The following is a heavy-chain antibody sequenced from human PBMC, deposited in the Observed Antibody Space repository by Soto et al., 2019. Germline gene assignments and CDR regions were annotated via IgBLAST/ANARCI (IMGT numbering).Heavy chain of an antibody. J-gene: IGHJ4*02. CDR3: AKDLGWSSSVGYFDY. D-gene: IGHD6-6*01. CDR1: GFTFSSYA. Sequence: GGSLRLSCAASGFTFSSYAMSWVRQAPGKGLEWVSAISGSGGSTYYADSVKGRFTISRDNSKNTLYLQMNSLRAEDTAVYYCAKDLGWSSSVGYFDYWGQGTLVTVSS. CDR2: ISGSGGST. V-gene: IGHV3-23*01.